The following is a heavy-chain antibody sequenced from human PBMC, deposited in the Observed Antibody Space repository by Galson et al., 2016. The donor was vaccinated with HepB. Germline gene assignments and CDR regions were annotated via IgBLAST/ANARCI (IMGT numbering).Heavy chain of an antibody. Sequence: SETLSLTCTICGGSISSSDYNWGWIRQPPGKGLEWIATIYYDGTTYYNPSLKSRVTLSADTSKNQLSLRLKSVTAADTAVYYCARQFRHRAYPRAADPWGQGTLVTVSS. D-gene: IGHD6-25*01. CDR1: GGSISSSDYN. CDR2: IYYDGTT. J-gene: IGHJ5*02. V-gene: IGHV4-39*01. CDR3: ARQFRHRAYPRAADP.